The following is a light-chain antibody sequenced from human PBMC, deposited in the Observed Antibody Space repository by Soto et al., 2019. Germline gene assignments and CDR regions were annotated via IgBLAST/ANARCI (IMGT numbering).Light chain of an antibody. CDR1: QSVLYSAKNKNF. CDR3: QQHYITPIT. CDR2: WAS. V-gene: IGKV4-1*01. Sequence: DIVMTQSPDSLAVSLGERATIHCKSSQSVLYSAKNKNFLTWYQQKPGQPPKLLLYWASTRESGVPDRFTGSGSGTDFPLTINSLQAEDVAVYYCQQHYITPITFGQGTRLEI. J-gene: IGKJ5*01.